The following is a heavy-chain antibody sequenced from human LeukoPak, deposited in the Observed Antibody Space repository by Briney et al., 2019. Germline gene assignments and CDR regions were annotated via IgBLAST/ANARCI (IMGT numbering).Heavy chain of an antibody. CDR1: GRSISRSCYD. V-gene: IGHV4-39*01. Sequence: SETLSLACSVSGRSISRSCYDWGRLRQPPGKGREWFGRLYITKTTYYNPSLQRRVPISVDTSKNQLSLKLSSVTAADTAVYYCARHPTLTSGGNFDYWGQGTLVTVSS. J-gene: IGHJ4*02. CDR3: ARHPTLTSGGNFDY. D-gene: IGHD1-14*01. CDR2: LYITKTT.